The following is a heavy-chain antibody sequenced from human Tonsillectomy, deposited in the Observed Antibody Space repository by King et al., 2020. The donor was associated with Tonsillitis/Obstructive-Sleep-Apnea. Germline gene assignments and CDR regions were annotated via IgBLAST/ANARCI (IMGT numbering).Heavy chain of an antibody. CDR3: ATAYAPLRPPGFDS. Sequence: VQLVESGAEVKKPGASVKVSCKASGYTFTSYYIHWVRHAPGQGLEWMGIINPSGGSTSYAQKFQGRVTMTRDTSTSTVYMELSNLRSEDTAVYYCATAYAPLRPPGFDSWGQGTLVTVSS. CDR1: GYTFTSYY. CDR2: INPSGGST. D-gene: IGHD3-3*01. V-gene: IGHV1-46*01. J-gene: IGHJ4*02.